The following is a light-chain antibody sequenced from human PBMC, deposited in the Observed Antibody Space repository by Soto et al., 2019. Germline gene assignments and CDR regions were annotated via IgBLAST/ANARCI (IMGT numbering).Light chain of an antibody. CDR2: DVS. CDR3: SSYTSSSTLRV. V-gene: IGLV2-14*01. Sequence: QSALTQPASVSGSPGQSITISCTGTSSDVGDYNYVSWYQQHPGKAPKLMIYDVSNRPSGVSNRFSGSKSGNTASLTISGLQAEDEADYFCSSYTSSSTLRVFGGVTKLTVL. J-gene: IGLJ2*01. CDR1: SSDVGDYNY.